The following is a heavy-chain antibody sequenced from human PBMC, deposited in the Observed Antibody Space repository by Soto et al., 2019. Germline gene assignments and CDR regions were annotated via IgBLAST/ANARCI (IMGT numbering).Heavy chain of an antibody. V-gene: IGHV4-61*08. CDR3: ARVDGVVVPEAHNYYYYYGMDV. CDR2: IYSTGRT. Sequence: SETLSLTCTVSGGSVNSDDYYWSWIRQPPGKGLEWIGYIYSTGRTNYNPSLMSRVTISLDTSRNQFSLKLSSVTAADTAVYYCARVDGVVVPEAHNYYYYYGMDVWGQGTTVTVS. D-gene: IGHD2-2*01. CDR1: GGSVNSDDYY. J-gene: IGHJ6*02.